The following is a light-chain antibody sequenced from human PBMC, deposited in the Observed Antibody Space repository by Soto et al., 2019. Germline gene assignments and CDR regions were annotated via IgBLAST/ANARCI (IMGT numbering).Light chain of an antibody. V-gene: IGLV4-60*02. CDR1: SGYSSYI. Sequence: QSVLTQSSSASASLGSSVTLTCTLSSGYSSYIIAWHQQQPGKAPQYLMKVEGTGTYNKGSGVPDRFSGSGSGTDRYLTISNVQFEDEADYYCETWDNKIPVIFGGGTKLTVL. CDR2: VEGTGTY. J-gene: IGLJ2*01. CDR3: ETWDNKIPVI.